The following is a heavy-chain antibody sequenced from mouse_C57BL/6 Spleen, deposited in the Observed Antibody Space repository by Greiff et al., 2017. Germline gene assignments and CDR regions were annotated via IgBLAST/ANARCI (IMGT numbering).Heavy chain of an antibody. CDR3: ARGGTYDGWYFDG. CDR1: GYTFTSHW. J-gene: IGHJ1*03. CDR2: IDPNRGDT. V-gene: IGHV1-72*01. Sequence: QVQLQQPGAELVKPGASVKQSCKAFGYTFTSHWMHWVKQRPGRGLEGIGRIDPNRGDTKYNENFKSKATLTVDKPSITAYMQLSSLTSEDSAVYYCARGGTYDGWYFDGWGTWTTVTVAS. D-gene: IGHD2-12*01.